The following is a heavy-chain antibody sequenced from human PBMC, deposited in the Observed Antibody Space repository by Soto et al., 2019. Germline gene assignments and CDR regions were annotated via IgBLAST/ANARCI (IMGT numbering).Heavy chain of an antibody. Sequence: GGSLRLSCAASGFTFSSYAMSWVRQAPGKGLEWVSTISGSDGRTYSTDSVKGRFTISRDNSRNTAYLQMNSLRVEDTAVYYCAKGVSQHTPLALFDYWGRGTLVTVSS. D-gene: IGHD5-18*01. J-gene: IGHJ4*02. CDR1: GFTFSSYA. CDR2: ISGSDGRT. CDR3: AKGVSQHTPLALFDY. V-gene: IGHV3-23*01.